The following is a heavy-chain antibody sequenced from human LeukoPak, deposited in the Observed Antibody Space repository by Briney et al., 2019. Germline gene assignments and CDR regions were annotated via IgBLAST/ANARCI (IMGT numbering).Heavy chain of an antibody. D-gene: IGHD3-10*01. CDR1: GGSISSYY. CDR2: IYTSGST. V-gene: IGHV4-4*07. CDR3: AREDYYGSGSYWYFDY. J-gene: IGHJ4*02. Sequence: KSSETLSLTCTVSGGSISSYYWSWIRQPAGKGLEWIGRIYTSGSTNYNPSLKSRVTMSVDTSKNQFSLKLSSVTAADTAVSYCAREDYYGSGSYWYFDYWGQGTLVTVSS.